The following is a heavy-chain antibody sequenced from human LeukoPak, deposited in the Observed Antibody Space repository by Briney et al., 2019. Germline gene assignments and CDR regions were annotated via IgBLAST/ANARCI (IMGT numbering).Heavy chain of an antibody. J-gene: IGHJ4*02. CDR2: INPNSGDT. V-gene: IGHV1-2*02. D-gene: IGHD4-17*01. CDR1: GYTFTGYY. Sequence: ASVKVSCKASGYTFTGYYMHWVRQALGQGLEWMGWINPNSGDTNYAQKFQGRVTMTRDTSISKAYMELSRLKSDDTAVYYCARDGVHGYGDYVGHWGQGTLVTVSS. CDR3: ARDGVHGYGDYVGH.